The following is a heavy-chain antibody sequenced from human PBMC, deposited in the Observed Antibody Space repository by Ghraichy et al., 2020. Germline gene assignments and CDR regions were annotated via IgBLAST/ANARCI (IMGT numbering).Heavy chain of an antibody. CDR2: IRYDGSNK. D-gene: IGHD3-22*01. CDR3: VKRGLESSAFDY. Sequence: GGSLRLSCAASGFTFSSYGMHWVRQAPGKGLEWVAFIRYDGSNKYYADSVKGRFTISRDNSKNTLYLQMNSLRAEDTAVYYCVKRGLESSAFDYWGQGTLVTVSS. V-gene: IGHV3-30*02. CDR1: GFTFSSYG. J-gene: IGHJ4*02.